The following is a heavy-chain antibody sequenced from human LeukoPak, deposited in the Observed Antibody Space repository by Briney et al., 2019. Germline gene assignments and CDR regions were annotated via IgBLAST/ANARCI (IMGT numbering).Heavy chain of an antibody. V-gene: IGHV1-46*01. CDR1: GYTFTSYD. J-gene: IGHJ3*02. D-gene: IGHD5-24*01. Sequence: ASVKVSCKASGYTFTSYDINWVRQAPGQGLEWMGLINPGGGNTNYAQNFQGRVTMTRDTSASTVYMELSSLRSEDTAIYYCARIRDGYIDAYDIWGQGTVVTVPS. CDR3: ARIRDGYIDAYDI. CDR2: INPGGGNT.